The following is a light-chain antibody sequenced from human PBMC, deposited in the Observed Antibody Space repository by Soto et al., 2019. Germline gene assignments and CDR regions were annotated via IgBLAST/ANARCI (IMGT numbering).Light chain of an antibody. CDR2: DAS. Sequence: DIQMTQSPSSLSAVVGDRVTISCRASQTISTYLNWYQQRPGKGPELLIYDASTLQSGVPSRISGSGSGTEFTLTISRLQPEDFATFYCQQINSFPPTFGGGTKVAI. V-gene: IGKV1-39*01. CDR3: QQINSFPPT. J-gene: IGKJ4*01. CDR1: QTISTY.